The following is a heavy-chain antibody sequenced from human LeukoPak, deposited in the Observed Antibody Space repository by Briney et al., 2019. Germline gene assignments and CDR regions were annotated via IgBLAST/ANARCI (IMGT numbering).Heavy chain of an antibody. CDR1: GFTVSSNY. CDR2: VYTGGST. CDR3: ARSRTYGSFDY. J-gene: IGHJ4*02. D-gene: IGHD3-10*01. Sequence: PGGSLRLSCAASGFTVSSNYMSWVRQAPGKGLEWVSVVYTGGSTYYADSVTGRFTISRDCSKNTLYLQMNSLRAEDTAVYYCARSRTYGSFDYWGQGTLVTVSS. V-gene: IGHV3-53*01.